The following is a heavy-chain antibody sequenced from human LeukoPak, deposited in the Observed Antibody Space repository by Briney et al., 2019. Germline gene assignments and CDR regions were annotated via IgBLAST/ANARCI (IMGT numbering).Heavy chain of an antibody. V-gene: IGHV1-46*01. CDR2: INPSGGST. Sequence: ASVKVSCKASGYTFTGYYMHWVRQAPGQGLEWMGIINPSGGSTSYAQKFQGRVTMTRDMSTSTVYMELSSLRSEDTAVYYCARPYYDSSGYYYAEYFQHWGQGTLVTVSS. CDR3: ARPYYDSSGYYYAEYFQH. CDR1: GYTFTGYY. J-gene: IGHJ1*01. D-gene: IGHD3-22*01.